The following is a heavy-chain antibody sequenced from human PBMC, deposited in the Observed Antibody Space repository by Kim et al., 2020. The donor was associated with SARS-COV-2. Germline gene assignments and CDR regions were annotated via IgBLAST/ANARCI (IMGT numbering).Heavy chain of an antibody. CDR2: ISYDGSNK. D-gene: IGHD5-18*01. CDR3: AKDSEDTAMATY. CDR1: GFTFSSYG. V-gene: IGHV3-30*18. Sequence: GGSLRLSCAASGFTFSSYGMHWVRQAPGKGLEWVAVISYDGSNKYYADSVKGRFTISRDNSKNTLYLQMNSLRAEDTAVYYCAKDSEDTAMATYWGQGTLVTVSS. J-gene: IGHJ4*02.